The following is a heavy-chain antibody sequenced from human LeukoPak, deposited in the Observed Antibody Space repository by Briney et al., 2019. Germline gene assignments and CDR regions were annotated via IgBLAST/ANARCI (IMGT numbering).Heavy chain of an antibody. J-gene: IGHJ6*02. V-gene: IGHV3-23*01. CDR2: ISGSGGST. CDR1: GFTFSSYA. Sequence: GGSLRLSCAASGFTFSSYAMSWVRQAPGKGLEWVSAISGSGGSTYHADSVKGRFTIFRDNSKKTLYLQMNSLRAEDTAVYYCAKARIQLWSRPVYYNMDVWGQGTTVTVSS. D-gene: IGHD5-18*01. CDR3: AKARIQLWSRPVYYNMDV.